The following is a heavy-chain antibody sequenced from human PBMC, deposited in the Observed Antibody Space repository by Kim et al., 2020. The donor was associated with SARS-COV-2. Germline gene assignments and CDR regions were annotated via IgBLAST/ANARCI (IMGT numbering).Heavy chain of an antibody. Sequence: ASVKVSCKASGYTFTGYYMHWVRQAPGQGLEWMGRINPNSGGTNYAQKFQGRVTMTRDTSISTAYMELSRLRSDDTAVYYCARGTTVTTINWFDPWGQGTLVTVSS. CDR2: INPNSGGT. CDR1: GYTFTGYY. J-gene: IGHJ5*02. D-gene: IGHD4-17*01. V-gene: IGHV1-2*06. CDR3: ARGTTVTTINWFDP.